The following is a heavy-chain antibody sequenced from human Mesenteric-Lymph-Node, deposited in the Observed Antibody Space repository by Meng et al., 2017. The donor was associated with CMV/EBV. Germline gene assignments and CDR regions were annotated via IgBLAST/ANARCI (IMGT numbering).Heavy chain of an antibody. D-gene: IGHD2-2*02. CDR3: ARDHKEYCSGTACFTFANV. CDR2: ISSDGSDK. CDR1: GFIFSNYA. V-gene: IGHV3-30-3*01. Sequence: GGSLRLSCAASGFIFSNYAMHWVRVRQGPGKGLDWVASISSDGSDKYYADSVKGRFTVSRDNSENTLHLQMNSLRGEGTSMYFCARDHKEYCSGTACFTFANVWGQGTTVTVSS. J-gene: IGHJ6*02.